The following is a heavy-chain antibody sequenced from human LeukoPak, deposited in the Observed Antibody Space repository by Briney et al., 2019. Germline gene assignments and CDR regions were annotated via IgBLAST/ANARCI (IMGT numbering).Heavy chain of an antibody. D-gene: IGHD3-16*02. CDR3: ARRRPRLRLGELSYYFDY. CDR2: IYYSGST. CDR1: GGSLSSSSYY. V-gene: IGHV4-39*01. Sequence: SQTLSLTCTVSGGSLSSSSYYWGWISQPPGKALAWIGSIYYSGSTYYNPSLKSRVTISVDTSKNQFSLKLSSVTAADTAVYYCARRRPRLRLGELSYYFDYWGQGTLVTVSS. J-gene: IGHJ4*02.